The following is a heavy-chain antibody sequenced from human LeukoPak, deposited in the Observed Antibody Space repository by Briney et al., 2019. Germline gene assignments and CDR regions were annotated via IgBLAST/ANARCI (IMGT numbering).Heavy chain of an antibody. CDR1: GGTFSSYA. V-gene: IGHV1-69*13. D-gene: IGHD3-22*01. CDR2: IIPIFGTA. CDR3: AIIGGHYYDSSGYYYYFDY. J-gene: IGHJ4*02. Sequence: SVKVSCKPSGGTFSSYAISCVRQAPGQGREWRGGIIPIFGTANYAQKFQGRVTITADESTSTAYMELSSLRSEDTAVYYCAIIGGHYYDSSGYYYYFDYWGQGTLVTVSS.